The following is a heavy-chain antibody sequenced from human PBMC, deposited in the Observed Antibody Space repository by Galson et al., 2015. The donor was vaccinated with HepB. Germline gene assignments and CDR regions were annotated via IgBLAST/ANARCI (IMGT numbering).Heavy chain of an antibody. CDR1: GFIFGDFT. Sequence: SLRLSCAASGFIFGDFTMSWFRQAPGKGLEWVGFIRSQAYGGTTEYAASMKGRVTISRDDSKSIAYLQMNRLRTEDTAIYYCSRCGYYDSSGYPWVWGQGTLVAVSS. CDR2: IRSQAYGGTT. CDR3: SRCGYYDSSGYPWV. D-gene: IGHD3-22*01. V-gene: IGHV3-49*03. J-gene: IGHJ4*02.